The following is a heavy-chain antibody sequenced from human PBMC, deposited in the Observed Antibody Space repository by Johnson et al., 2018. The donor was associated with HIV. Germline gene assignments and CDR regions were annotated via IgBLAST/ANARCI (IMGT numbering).Heavy chain of an antibody. CDR1: GLTISDNY. Sequence: VQLVESGGGLVQPGGSLRLSCAASGLTISDNYMSWVRQAPGKGLEWVAVLYSGGDIYYADSVKGRFIIPRDDSKNAAYLQMSSLKAEDTAMYYCAKFVGYCSGGGCYTPGDIWGQGTMVTVSS. CDR3: AKFVGYCSGGGCYTPGDI. J-gene: IGHJ3*02. D-gene: IGHD2-15*01. CDR2: LYSGGDI. V-gene: IGHV3-66*01.